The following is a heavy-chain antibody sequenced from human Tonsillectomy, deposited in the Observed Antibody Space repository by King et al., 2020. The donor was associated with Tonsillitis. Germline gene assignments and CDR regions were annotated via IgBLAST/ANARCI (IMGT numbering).Heavy chain of an antibody. V-gene: IGHV3-30*01. CDR2: ISYDGINK. Sequence: VQLVESGGGVVQPGRSLRLSCAASGFTFSSYAMHWVRLAPGKGLEWVAVISYDGINKYYADSVKGRFTISRDNSKNTLFLQMNSLRAEDTALYYCARDLDEVEMATIPDYWGQGTLGTVSS. CDR1: GFTFSSYA. CDR3: ARDLDEVEMATIPDY. J-gene: IGHJ4*02. D-gene: IGHD5-24*01.